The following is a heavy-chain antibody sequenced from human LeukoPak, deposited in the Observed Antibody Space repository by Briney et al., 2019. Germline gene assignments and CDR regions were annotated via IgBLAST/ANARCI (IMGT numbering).Heavy chain of an antibody. V-gene: IGHV4-34*01. CDR1: GGSFSGYY. J-gene: IGHJ5*02. D-gene: IGHD2-8*01. CDR2: INHSGST. Sequence: PSETLSLTCAVYGGSFSGYYWSWIRQPPGKGLEGIGEINHSGSTNYNPSLKSRVTISVDTSKNQFSLKLSSVTAADTAVYYCARTRYCTNGVCRASWFDPWGQGTLVTVSS. CDR3: ARTRYCTNGVCRASWFDP.